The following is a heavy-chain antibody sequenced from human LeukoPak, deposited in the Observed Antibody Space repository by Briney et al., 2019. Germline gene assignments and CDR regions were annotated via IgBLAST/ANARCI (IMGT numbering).Heavy chain of an antibody. CDR3: ARVHARRPVLRYFDWLSNWFDP. Sequence: ASVKVSCKASGYTFTDYGMHWVRQAPGQRLEWMAWINAGNGNAKYSQKFQGRVTITRDTSASTAYMELSSLRSEDTAVYYCARVHARRPVLRYFDWLSNWFDPWGQGTLVTVSS. J-gene: IGHJ5*02. D-gene: IGHD3-9*01. CDR2: INAGNGNA. CDR1: GYTFTDYG. V-gene: IGHV1-3*01.